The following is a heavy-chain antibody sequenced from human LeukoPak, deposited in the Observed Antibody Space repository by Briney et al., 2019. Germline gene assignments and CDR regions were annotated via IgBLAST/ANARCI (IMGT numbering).Heavy chain of an antibody. CDR3: ARGRSGGDWFDP. Sequence: SETLSLTCTVSGGSISSYYWNWIRQPPGKGLDWIGYIYYSGSTNYNPSLKSRVTISLDTSKNQFSLRLSSVTAADTAVYYCARGRSGGDWFDPWGQGTLVTVSS. V-gene: IGHV4-59*01. CDR1: GGSISSYY. CDR2: IYYSGST. J-gene: IGHJ5*02. D-gene: IGHD3-10*01.